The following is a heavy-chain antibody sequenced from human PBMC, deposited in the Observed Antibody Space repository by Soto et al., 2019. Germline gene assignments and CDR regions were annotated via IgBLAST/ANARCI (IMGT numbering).Heavy chain of an antibody. CDR1: GGSISSSNW. Sequence: QVQLQESGPGLVKPSGTLSLTCAVSGGSISSSNWWSWVRQPPGKGLEWIGEIYHSGSTNYNPSLKSRVNLSGDKAKEQVSLKLSSVTGAETAVYYCAKGGRRGSFDYWGRGTLVTVFS. CDR2: IYHSGST. V-gene: IGHV4-4*02. D-gene: IGHD1-1*01. CDR3: AKGGRRGSFDY. J-gene: IGHJ4*02.